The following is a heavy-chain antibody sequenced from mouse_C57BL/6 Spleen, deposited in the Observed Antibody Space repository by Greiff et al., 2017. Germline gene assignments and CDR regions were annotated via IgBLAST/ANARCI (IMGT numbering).Heavy chain of an antibody. Sequence: EVKLMEPGPELVKPGASVKIPCKASGYTFTDYNMDWVKQSHGKSLEWIGDINPNNGGTIYNQKFKGKATLTVDKSSSTAYMELRRLTSEDTAVYYCASYYDGPNWFFGVEGPGSTVTVTA. D-gene: IGHD1-1*01. J-gene: IGHJ1*01. CDR2: INPNNGGT. CDR1: GYTFTDYN. V-gene: IGHV1-18*01. CDR3: ASYYDGPNWFFGV.